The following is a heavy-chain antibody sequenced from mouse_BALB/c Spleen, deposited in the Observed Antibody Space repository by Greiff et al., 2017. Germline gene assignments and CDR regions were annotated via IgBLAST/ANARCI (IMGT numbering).Heavy chain of an antibody. CDR1: GFTFSDFY. V-gene: IGHV7-1*02. Sequence: EVNVVDSGGGLVQPGGSLRLSCAPSGFTFSDFYMEWVRQPPGKRLEWIAASRNKANDYTTEYSASVTGRFIVSRDTSQSILYLQMNALRAEDTASYYCARGYDLDYWGQGTSVTVSA. J-gene: IGHJ4*01. CDR2: SRNKANDYTT. CDR3: ARGYDLDY. D-gene: IGHD2-10*02.